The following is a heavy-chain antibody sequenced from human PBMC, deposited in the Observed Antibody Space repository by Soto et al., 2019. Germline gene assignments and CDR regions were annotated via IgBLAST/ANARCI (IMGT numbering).Heavy chain of an antibody. D-gene: IGHD3-10*01. V-gene: IGHV4-39*01. CDR3: ARRGCDYGSQTYHFDY. CDR1: GGSISSSSYY. Sequence: SETLSLTCTVSGGSISSSSYYWAWIRQPPGKGLEWIGSIYYSGSTYYNASLQSRVTMSVDTSKNQFSLKLSSVTAADTAVYFCARRGCDYGSQTYHFDYWGQGSLVTASS. CDR2: IYYSGST. J-gene: IGHJ4*02.